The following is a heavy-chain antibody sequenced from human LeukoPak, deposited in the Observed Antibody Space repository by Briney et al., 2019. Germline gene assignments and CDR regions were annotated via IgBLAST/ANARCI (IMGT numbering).Heavy chain of an antibody. CDR1: GGSISSHC. D-gene: IGHD6-25*01. Sequence: PSETLSLTCTVSGGSISSHCWNWLRQPPGKGPEWIGYMYYSGSTNYNPSLKSRVTISVDTSNNQISLRLTSVTAADTAMYFCATSSGSYKGLDYWGQGTVVTVSS. J-gene: IGHJ4*02. CDR2: MYYSGST. V-gene: IGHV4-59*08. CDR3: ATSSGSYKGLDY.